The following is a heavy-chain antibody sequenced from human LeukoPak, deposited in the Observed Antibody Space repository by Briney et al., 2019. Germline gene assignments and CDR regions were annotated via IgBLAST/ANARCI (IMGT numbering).Heavy chain of an antibody. CDR1: GFTVSSNY. CDR2: IYNGGGT. D-gene: IGHD7-27*01. Sequence: GGSLRLSCAASGFTVSSNYMSWVRQAPGKGLEWVSVIYNGGGTYYADSVKGRFIISRDNSKNTLYLQVNSLRAEDTAVCYCARETGGYFDYWGQGTLVTVSS. V-gene: IGHV3-66*01. CDR3: ARETGGYFDY. J-gene: IGHJ4*02.